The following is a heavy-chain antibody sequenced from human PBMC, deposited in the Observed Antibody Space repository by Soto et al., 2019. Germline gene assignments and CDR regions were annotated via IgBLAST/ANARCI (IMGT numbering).Heavy chain of an antibody. Sequence: EVQLLESGGGLVQPGGSLRLSCAASGFTFSSYAMSWVRQAPGKGLEWVSTISGSGGSTFYADSVKGRFTISRDNSKNTLYLQMNSLRAEDTAVYYCAKDLAEGPYSGSSDYWGQGTLVTVSS. CDR2: ISGSGGST. D-gene: IGHD1-26*01. CDR3: AKDLAEGPYSGSSDY. V-gene: IGHV3-23*01. J-gene: IGHJ4*02. CDR1: GFTFSSYA.